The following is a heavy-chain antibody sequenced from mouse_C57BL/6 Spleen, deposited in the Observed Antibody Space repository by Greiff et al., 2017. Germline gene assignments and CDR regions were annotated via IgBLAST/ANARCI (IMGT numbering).Heavy chain of an antibody. CDR2: IYPRDGST. D-gene: IGHD1-1*01. Sequence: QVQLQQSDAELVKPGASVKISCKVSGYTFTDHTIHWMKQRPEQGLEWIGYIYPRDGSTKYNEKFKGKATLTADKSSSTAYMQLNSLTSEDAAVYFCARSRYYGSSYVGAMDYWGQGTSVTVSS. J-gene: IGHJ4*01. CDR1: GYTFTDHT. CDR3: ARSRYYGSSYVGAMDY. V-gene: IGHV1-78*01.